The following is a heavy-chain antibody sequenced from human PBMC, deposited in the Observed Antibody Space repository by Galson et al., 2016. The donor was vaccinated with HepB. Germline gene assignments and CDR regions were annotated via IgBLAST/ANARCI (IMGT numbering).Heavy chain of an antibody. CDR3: ATDESSSLGDVFDV. CDR2: IIPMFGTP. V-gene: IGHV1-69*06. CDR1: GGSFSSYA. Sequence: SVKVSCKASGGSFSSYALSWVRQAPGQGLEWMGGIIPMFGTPKYAQNFQARVTMTEDTSTDTAYMEVSSLRSDDAAVYYCATDESSSLGDVFDVWGQGTMVIVSS. D-gene: IGHD6-13*01. J-gene: IGHJ3*01.